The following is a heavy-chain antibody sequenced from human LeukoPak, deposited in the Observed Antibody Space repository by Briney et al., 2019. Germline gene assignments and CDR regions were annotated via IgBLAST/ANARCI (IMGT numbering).Heavy chain of an antibody. CDR3: ARARAVDEPAVLRFLEWLSHQEYYFGY. D-gene: IGHD3-3*01. J-gene: IGHJ4*02. V-gene: IGHV1-2*02. CDR1: GYTFTGYY. Sequence: GASVKVSCKASGYTFTGYYMHWVRQAPGQGLEWMGWISPNSGGTNYAQKFQGRVTMTRDTSISTAYMELSRLRSDDTAVYYCARARAVDEPAVLRFLEWLSHQEYYFGYWGQGTLVTVSS. CDR2: ISPNSGGT.